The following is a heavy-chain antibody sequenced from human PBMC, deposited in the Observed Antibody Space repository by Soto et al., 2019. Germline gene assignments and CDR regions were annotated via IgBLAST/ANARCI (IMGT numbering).Heavy chain of an antibody. CDR1: GGSFSGYY. V-gene: IGHV4-34*01. CDR3: ARRRIAARLGFDY. D-gene: IGHD6-6*01. CDR2: INHSGRT. Sequence: QVQLQQWGAGLLKPSETLSLTCAVYGGSFSGYYWSWIRQPPGKGLEWIGEINHSGRTNYNPSLKSRVTISVDTSKNQFSLKLSSVTAADTAVYYCARRRIAARLGFDYWGQGTLVTVSS. J-gene: IGHJ4*02.